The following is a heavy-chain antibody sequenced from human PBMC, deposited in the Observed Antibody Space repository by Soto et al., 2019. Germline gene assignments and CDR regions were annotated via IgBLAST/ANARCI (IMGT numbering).Heavy chain of an antibody. Sequence: QVQVVQSGVEVRRPGSSVKVSCKASGDTFKNCVISWVRQAPGQGLEWMGGIIPLFGTTDFAQRFQGRLTITTDESTTTAYMELSRLRSEDTATYYCAEELGFGTLSVVWGQGTTVIVSS. CDR3: AEELGFGTLSVV. J-gene: IGHJ6*02. CDR2: IIPLFGTT. CDR1: GDTFKNCV. D-gene: IGHD1-7*01. V-gene: IGHV1-69*01.